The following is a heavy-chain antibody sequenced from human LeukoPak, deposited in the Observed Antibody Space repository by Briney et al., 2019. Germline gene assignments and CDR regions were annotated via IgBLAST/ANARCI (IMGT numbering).Heavy chain of an antibody. CDR3: ARDPPSWRELGREAFDI. Sequence: SVKVSCKASGGTFSSYAISWVRQAPGQGLEWMGRIIPIFGTANYAQKFQGRVTITTDESTSTAYMELSSLRSEDTAVYYCARDPPSWRELGREAFDIWGQGTMVTVSS. D-gene: IGHD1-26*01. CDR1: GGTFSSYA. CDR2: IIPIFGTA. J-gene: IGHJ3*02. V-gene: IGHV1-69*05.